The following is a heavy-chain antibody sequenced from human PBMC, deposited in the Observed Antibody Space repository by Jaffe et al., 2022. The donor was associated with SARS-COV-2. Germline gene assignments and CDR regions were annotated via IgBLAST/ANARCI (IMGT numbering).Heavy chain of an antibody. D-gene: IGHD5-18*01. V-gene: IGHV3-9*01. J-gene: IGHJ6*02. CDR3: AKDQEPAMVSYYYGMDV. CDR1: GFTFDDYA. CDR2: ISWNSGSI. Sequence: EVQLVESGGGLVQPGRSLRLSCAASGFTFDDYAMHWVRQAPGKGLEWVSGISWNSGSIGYADSVKGRFTISRDNAKNSLYLQMNSLRAEDTALYYCAKDQEPAMVSYYYGMDVWGQGTTVTVSS.